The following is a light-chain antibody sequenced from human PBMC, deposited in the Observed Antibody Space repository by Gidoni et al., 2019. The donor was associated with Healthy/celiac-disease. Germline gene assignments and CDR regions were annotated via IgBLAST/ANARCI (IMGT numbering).Light chain of an antibody. CDR1: NIGSKS. J-gene: IGLJ2*01. V-gene: IGLV3-21*02. CDR3: QVWDSSSDVV. CDR2: DDS. Sequence: SYVLTQPPSVSVAPGQTARITRGGNNIGSKSVHWYQQKPGQAPVLFVYDDSDRPSGIPERFSGSNSGNTATLTISSVEAGDEADYYCQVWDSSSDVVFGGGTKLTVL.